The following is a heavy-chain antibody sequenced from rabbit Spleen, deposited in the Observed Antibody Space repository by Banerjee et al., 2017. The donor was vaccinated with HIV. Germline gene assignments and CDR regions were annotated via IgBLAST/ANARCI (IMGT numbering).Heavy chain of an antibody. V-gene: IGHV1S47*01. CDR3: ARDTGSSFSSYGMDL. J-gene: IGHJ6*01. CDR1: GVSFSGNS. D-gene: IGHD8-1*01. Sequence: EESGGDLVKPGASLTLTCIASGVSFSGNSYMCWVRQAPGKGPEWIACIVNGNGNTYYASWVNGRFTISRSTSLATVTLQVTSLTVADTATYFCARDTGSSFSSYGMDLWGPGTLVTVS. CDR2: IVNGNGNT.